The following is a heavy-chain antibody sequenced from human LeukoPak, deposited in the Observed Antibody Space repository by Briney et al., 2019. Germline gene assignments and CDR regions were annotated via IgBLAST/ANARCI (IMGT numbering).Heavy chain of an antibody. CDR1: GFTFSSYA. D-gene: IGHD2-21*02. CDR3: AKQGPARIPIVVVTAMAH. V-gene: IGHV3-23*01. J-gene: IGHJ4*02. CDR2: ISGSGGST. Sequence: PGGSLRLSCAASGFTFSSYAMSWVRQAPGKGLEWVSAISGSGGSTYYADSVKGRFTIYRDNSKNTLYLQMNSLRAEETAVYYCAKQGPARIPIVVVTAMAHSGQGTLVTVSS.